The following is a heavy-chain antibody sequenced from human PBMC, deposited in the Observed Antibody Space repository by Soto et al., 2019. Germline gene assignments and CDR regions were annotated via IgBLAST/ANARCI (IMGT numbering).Heavy chain of an antibody. CDR2: ISAYNGNT. D-gene: IGHD3-3*01. CDR1: GYTFTSYG. V-gene: IGHV1-18*01. J-gene: IGHJ6*03. CDR3: ARVRKTAIFGVVTDYYYYMDV. Sequence: ASVKVSCKASGYTFTSYGISLVRQAPGQGLEWMGWISAYNGNTNYAQKLQGRVTMTTDTSTSTAYMELRSLRSDDTAVYYCARVRKTAIFGVVTDYYYYMDVWGKGTTVTVSS.